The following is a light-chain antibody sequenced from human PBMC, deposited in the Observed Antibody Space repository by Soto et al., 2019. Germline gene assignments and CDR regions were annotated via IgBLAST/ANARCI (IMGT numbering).Light chain of an antibody. CDR1: QGIRND. CDR2: AAS. V-gene: IGKV1-6*01. J-gene: IGKJ1*01. CDR3: QQYHTDWT. Sequence: AIPMTQSPSSLSASVGDRVTIAFRASQGIRNDLGWYQQKPGKAPKLLIYAASSLQSGVPSRFSGSGSGTDFTLTISSLQADDFATYYCQQYHTDWTFGQGTKVDIK.